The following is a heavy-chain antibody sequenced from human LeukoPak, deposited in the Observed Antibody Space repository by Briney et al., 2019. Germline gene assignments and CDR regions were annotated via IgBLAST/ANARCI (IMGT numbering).Heavy chain of an antibody. D-gene: IGHD2-15*01. V-gene: IGHV1-2*02. CDR2: INPNSGGT. Sequence: ASVKVSCKASGYTFTGYYMHWVRQAPGQGLEWMGWINPNSGGTNYAQKFQGRVTKTRDTSISIAYMELSRLRSDDTAVYYCARGHVDYCSGGSCYLFDYWGQGTLVTVSS. CDR3: ARGHVDYCSGGSCYLFDY. CDR1: GYTFTGYY. J-gene: IGHJ4*02.